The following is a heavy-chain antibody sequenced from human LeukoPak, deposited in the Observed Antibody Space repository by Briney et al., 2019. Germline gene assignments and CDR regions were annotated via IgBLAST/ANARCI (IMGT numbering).Heavy chain of an antibody. CDR2: IKQDGSDK. J-gene: IGHJ3*01. Sequence: SGGSLRLSCAASGFTFSSYWMNWVRQAPGKGLEWVANIKQDGSDKNYVDPVKGRFTISRDNAKDSLYLQMNDLRADDTAVYYCVRGSGWLTSHWGQGTMVTVSS. CDR3: VRGSGWLTSH. D-gene: IGHD6-19*01. CDR1: GFTFSSYW. V-gene: IGHV3-7*04.